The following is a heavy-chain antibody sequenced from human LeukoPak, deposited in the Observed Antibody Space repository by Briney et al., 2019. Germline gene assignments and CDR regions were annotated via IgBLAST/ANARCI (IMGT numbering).Heavy chain of an antibody. J-gene: IGHJ4*02. CDR2: INPNSGGT. CDR3: ARHTSLLWFGELSYFDY. CDR1: GYTFTGYY. V-gene: IGHV1-2*02. D-gene: IGHD3-10*01. Sequence: ASVKVSCKASGYTFTGYYMHWVRQAPGQELEWMGWINPNSGGTNYAQKFQGRVTMTRDTSISTAYMELSRLRSDDTAVYYCARHTSLLWFGELSYFDYWGQGTLVTVSS.